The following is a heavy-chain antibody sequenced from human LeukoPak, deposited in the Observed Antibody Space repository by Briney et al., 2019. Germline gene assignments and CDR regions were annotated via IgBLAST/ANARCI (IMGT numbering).Heavy chain of an antibody. D-gene: IGHD3-16*01. CDR3: ARDQGGVGY. CDR1: GITFSSYS. J-gene: IGHJ4*02. Sequence: PGGSLRLSCVASGITFSSYSMNWVRQASGKGLEWVSYISSFSGTINYADSVRGRFTISRDNAKNSLYLQMNSLRAEDTAVYYCARDQGGVGYWGQGTLVTVSS. CDR2: ISSFSGTI. V-gene: IGHV3-48*01.